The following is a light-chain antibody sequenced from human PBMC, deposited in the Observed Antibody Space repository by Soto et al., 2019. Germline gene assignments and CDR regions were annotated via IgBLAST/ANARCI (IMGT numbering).Light chain of an antibody. V-gene: IGLV2-14*01. CDR2: EVT. J-gene: IGLJ1*01. CDR1: RSDVGGYNY. Sequence: QSALTQPASVSGSPGQSITISCTGTRSDVGGYNYVSWYQQFPGKAPKLMIYEVTNRPSGVSNRFSGSKSGNTASLINSGLQTEDEADYYCSSYAGSSTPYVFGTGTKVTVL. CDR3: SSYAGSSTPYV.